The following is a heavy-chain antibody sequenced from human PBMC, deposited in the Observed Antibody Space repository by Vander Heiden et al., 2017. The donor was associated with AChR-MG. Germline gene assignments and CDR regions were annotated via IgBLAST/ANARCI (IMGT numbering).Heavy chain of an antibody. V-gene: IGHV3-11*01. CDR3: ARESDSSGYLDY. J-gene: IGHJ4*02. CDR2: ISSSGSTI. CDR1: GFTFSDYY. D-gene: IGHD3-22*01. Sequence: QVQLVESGGGLVKPGGSLRPPCAASGFTFSDYYMGWIRQAPGKGLEWVSYISSSGSTIYYADSVKGRFTISRNNAKNSLYLQMNSLRAEDTAVYYCARESDSSGYLDYWGQGTLVTVSS.